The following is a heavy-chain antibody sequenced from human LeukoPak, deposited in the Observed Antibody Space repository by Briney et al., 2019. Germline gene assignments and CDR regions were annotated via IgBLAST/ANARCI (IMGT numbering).Heavy chain of an antibody. V-gene: IGHV3-33*01. CDR3: ARLYSNYYYYYMDV. CDR1: GFTFSSYG. D-gene: IGHD4-11*01. CDR2: IWYDGSNK. Sequence: SLRLSCAAAGFTFSSYGMHWVSQAPGKGLEWMAAIWYDGSNKYYADSVKGRFTISRDNSKNTLYLQMNSLRAEDTAVYYCARLYSNYYYYYMDVWGKGTTVTVSS. J-gene: IGHJ6*03.